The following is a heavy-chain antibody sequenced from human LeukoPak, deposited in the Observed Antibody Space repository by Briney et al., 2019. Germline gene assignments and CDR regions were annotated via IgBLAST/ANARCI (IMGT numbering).Heavy chain of an antibody. D-gene: IGHD1-26*01. J-gene: IGHJ3*02. CDR1: GFTVSSNY. CDR2: IYSGGST. CDR3: ARGGSYLSAFDI. Sequence: GGSLRLSCATSGFTVSSNYMSWVRQAPGKGLEWVSVIYSGGSTFYADSVKGRFTISRDNSKNTLYLQMNSLRAEDTAVYYCARGGSYLSAFDIWGQGTMVTVSS. V-gene: IGHV3-53*01.